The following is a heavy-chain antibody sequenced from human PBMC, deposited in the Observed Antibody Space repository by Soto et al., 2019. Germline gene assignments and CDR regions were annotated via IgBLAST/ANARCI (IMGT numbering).Heavy chain of an antibody. CDR3: AKDRGGYCTSTTCYGGGSFDY. D-gene: IGHD2-2*01. Sequence: EVQLLESGGGLVQPGGSLRLSCAASGFTFSSYAMSWVRQAPGKGLEWVSSISGNGGSTNYADSVKGRFTISRDNSKNTVYLQMNSLRAEDTAIFYCAKDRGGYCTSTTCYGGGSFDYWGQGTLVTVSS. CDR2: ISGNGGST. V-gene: IGHV3-23*01. J-gene: IGHJ4*02. CDR1: GFTFSSYA.